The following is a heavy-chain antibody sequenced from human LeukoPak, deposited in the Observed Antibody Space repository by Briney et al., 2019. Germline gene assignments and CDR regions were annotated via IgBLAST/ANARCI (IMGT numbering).Heavy chain of an antibody. J-gene: IGHJ4*02. D-gene: IGHD3-22*01. V-gene: IGHV3-49*03. CDR2: IRNKPSGGTT. CDR3: TTGYYYDGNGGIDY. CDR1: GFTFGDYA. Sequence: GRSLRLSCTGSGFTFGDYAMSWFRQAPGKGLEWVGFIRNKPSGGTTEYAASVKGRFAISRDDSKNIVYLQMSSLKIDDTAVYYCTTGYYYDGNGGIDYWGQGTLVTVSS.